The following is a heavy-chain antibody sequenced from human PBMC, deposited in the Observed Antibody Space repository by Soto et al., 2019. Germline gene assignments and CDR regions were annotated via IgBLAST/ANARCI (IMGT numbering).Heavy chain of an antibody. J-gene: IGHJ6*03. V-gene: IGHV3-23*01. CDR2: ISGSGGST. D-gene: IGHD4-17*01. CDR3: AKDRVRRRDYGHSYYYMDV. Sequence: EVQLLESGGGLVQPGGSLRLSCAASGFTFSSYAMSWVRQAPGKGLEWVSAISGSGGSTYYADSVKGRFTISRDNSKNTLYLQMNSLRAEDTAVYYCAKDRVRRRDYGHSYYYMDVWGKGTTVTVSS. CDR1: GFTFSSYA.